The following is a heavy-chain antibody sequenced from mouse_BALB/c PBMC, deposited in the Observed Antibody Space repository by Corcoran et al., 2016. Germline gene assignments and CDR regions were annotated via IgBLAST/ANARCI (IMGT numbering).Heavy chain of an antibody. Sequence: QVQLQQSGAELMKPGASAKMSCKATGYTFSSYWIGWIKQRPGHGLEWIGEILPRSGSTNYNETFKGKATFTADTSSNTAYMQLSSLTSEDSAAYYCARQGGTYWGQGTLVTVSA. V-gene: IGHV1-9*01. CDR1: GYTFSSYW. CDR2: ILPRSGST. CDR3: ARQGGTY. J-gene: IGHJ3*01.